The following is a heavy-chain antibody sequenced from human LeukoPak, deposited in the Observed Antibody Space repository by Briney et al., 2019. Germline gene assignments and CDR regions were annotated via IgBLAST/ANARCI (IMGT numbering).Heavy chain of an antibody. V-gene: IGHV4-39*07. CDR3: ARVPDYYYYYMDV. J-gene: IGHJ6*03. CDR2: IYYSGST. Sequence: PSETLSLTCTVSGGSISSYYWGWIRQPPGKGLEWIGSIYYSGSTYYNPSLKSRVTISVDTSKNQFSLKLSSVTAADTAVYYCARVPDYYYYYMDVWGKGTTVTVSS. CDR1: GGSISSYY.